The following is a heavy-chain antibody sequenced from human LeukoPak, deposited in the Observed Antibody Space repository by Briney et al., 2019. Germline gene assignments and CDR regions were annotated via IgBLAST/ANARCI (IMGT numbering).Heavy chain of an antibody. CDR1: GFTFDDYA. Sequence: GRSLRLSCAASGFTFDDYAMHWVRQAPGKGLGWVSGISWNSGSIGYADSVKGRFTISRDNAKNSLYLQMNSLRAEDTALYYCAKGLYYDSSGYLGTFDYWGQGTLVTVSS. J-gene: IGHJ4*02. CDR3: AKGLYYDSSGYLGTFDY. CDR2: ISWNSGSI. V-gene: IGHV3-9*01. D-gene: IGHD3-22*01.